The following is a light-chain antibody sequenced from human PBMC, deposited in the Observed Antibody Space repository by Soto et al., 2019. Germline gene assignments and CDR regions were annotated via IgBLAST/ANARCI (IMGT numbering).Light chain of an antibody. J-gene: IGLJ1*01. CDR2: EVS. V-gene: IGLV2-14*01. Sequence: QSALTQPPSASGSLGQSVTISCTGTSSDIGDYNYVSWYQQHAGKAPKLIIHEVSYRPSGVSNRFSGSKSGNTASLTISGLQAEDEADYYCDSYTSSRAYVFGIGTKLTVL. CDR3: DSYTSSRAYV. CDR1: SSDIGDYNY.